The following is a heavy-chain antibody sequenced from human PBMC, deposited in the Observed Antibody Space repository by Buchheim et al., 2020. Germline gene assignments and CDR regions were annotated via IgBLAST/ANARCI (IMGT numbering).Heavy chain of an antibody. D-gene: IGHD3-9*01. Sequence: QITLKESVPALLKPTQTLTLTCTFYGFSLSTSGVGVGWIRQPPGKALECLALIYWDDVKRYTPSLQSRLPIPKATPKNQVILTMTNMDPVDTATYYCAHRRRVNVDDWYTFDSWGQGTL. J-gene: IGHJ4*02. V-gene: IGHV2-5*02. CDR2: IYWDDVK. CDR1: GFSLSTSGVG. CDR3: AHRRRVNVDDWYTFDS.